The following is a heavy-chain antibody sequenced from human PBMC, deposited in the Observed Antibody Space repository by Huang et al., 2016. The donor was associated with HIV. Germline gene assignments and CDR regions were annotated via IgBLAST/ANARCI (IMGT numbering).Heavy chain of an antibody. CDR2: NNHNGST. D-gene: IGHD6-13*01. CDR3: ARHWYTSSCYYDYFDY. V-gene: IGHV4-39*01. CDR1: GGSISSSSYY. J-gene: IGHJ4*02. Sequence: QLQLQESGPGLVKPSETLSLTCTVSGGSISSSSYYWCWIRQPPGKGLEWIVSNNHNGSTYNNPSIKSRVIISVDASKNQFSLKLSSVTAADTAVYYCARHWYTSSCYYDYFDYWGQGTLVTVSS.